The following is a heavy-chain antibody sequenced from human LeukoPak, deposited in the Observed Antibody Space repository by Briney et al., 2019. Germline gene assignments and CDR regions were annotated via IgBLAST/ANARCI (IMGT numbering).Heavy chain of an antibody. J-gene: IGHJ4*02. CDR3: ATHGLGYDSSGYVDY. Sequence: ASLKVSCKASGGTFSNYAITWVRQAPGQGLEWTGRIIPILGIANYAQKIQGRVTIIADKSTSTAYMELSSLRSEDTAVYYCATHGLGYDSSGYVDYWGQGTLVTVSS. D-gene: IGHD3-22*01. CDR2: IIPILGIA. CDR1: GGTFSNYA. V-gene: IGHV1-69*04.